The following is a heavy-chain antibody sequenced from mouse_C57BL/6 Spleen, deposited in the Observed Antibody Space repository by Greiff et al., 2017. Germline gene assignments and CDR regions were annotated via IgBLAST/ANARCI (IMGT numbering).Heavy chain of an antibody. D-gene: IGHD2-1*01. V-gene: IGHV1-74*01. CDR1: GYTFTSYW. CDR2: IHPSASDT. J-gene: IGHJ4*01. Sequence: QVQLQQPGAELVKPGASVKVSCKASGYTFTSYWMHWVKQKPGQGLEWIGSIHPSASDTNYNQKFKGKATLTVNKSSSTAYMQLSSLTSEDSAVYYFAIRDYYGIYAMCDWGHVTSVTVAS. CDR3: AIRDYYGIYAMCD.